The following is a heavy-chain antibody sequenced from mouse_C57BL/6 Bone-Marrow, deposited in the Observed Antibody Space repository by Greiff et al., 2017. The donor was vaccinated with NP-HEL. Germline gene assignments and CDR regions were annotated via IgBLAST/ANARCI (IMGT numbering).Heavy chain of an antibody. J-gene: IGHJ3*01. D-gene: IGHD1-1*01. CDR2: IDPETGGT. Sequence: VQLQQPGAELVRPGASVTLSCKASGYTFTDYEMHWVKQTPVHGLEWIGAIDPETGGTAYNQKFKGKAILTADKSSSTAYMELRSLTSEDSAVYYCTRTKLYYYGSSFAYWGQGTLVTVSA. CDR3: TRTKLYYYGSSFAY. CDR1: GYTFTDYE. V-gene: IGHV1-15*01.